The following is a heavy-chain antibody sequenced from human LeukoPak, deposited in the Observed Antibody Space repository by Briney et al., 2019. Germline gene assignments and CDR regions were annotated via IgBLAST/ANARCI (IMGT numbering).Heavy chain of an antibody. Sequence: GGSLRLSCAASGFTFSSYAMHWVRQAPGKGLEWVAVISYDGGNKYYADSVKGRFTISRDNSKNTLYLQMNSLRAEDTAVYYCAREWELCLDYWGQGTLVTVSS. D-gene: IGHD1-26*01. V-gene: IGHV3-30*04. J-gene: IGHJ4*02. CDR2: ISYDGGNK. CDR1: GFTFSSYA. CDR3: AREWELCLDY.